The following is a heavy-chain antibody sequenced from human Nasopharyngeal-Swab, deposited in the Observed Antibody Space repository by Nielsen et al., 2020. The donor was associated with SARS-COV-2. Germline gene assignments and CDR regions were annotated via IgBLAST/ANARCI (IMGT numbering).Heavy chain of an antibody. CDR1: GYTLTGLS. D-gene: IGHD3-10*01. J-gene: IGHJ5*02. V-gene: IGHV1-24*01. Sequence: ASVKVSCKVSGYTLTGLSMHWVRQAPGKGLEWMGGFDPEDGETIYAQKFQGRVTMTEDTSTDTAYMELSSLRSEDTAVYYCATAPSFGEFYPKNNWFDPWGQGTLVTVSS. CDR3: ATAPSFGEFYPKNNWFDP. CDR2: FDPEDGET.